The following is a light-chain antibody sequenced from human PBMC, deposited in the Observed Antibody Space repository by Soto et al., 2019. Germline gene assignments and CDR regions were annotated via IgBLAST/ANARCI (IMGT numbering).Light chain of an antibody. CDR2: DAS. Sequence: IQMTQSPSTLSAPVGDRVTITCQASQTISTLLAWFQHKPGKAPNLLKYDASNLESGVPSRFSGSGSGTEFTLTISSLHSDYSANYCCQQNSHLVTFGQGTKLEIK. CDR3: QQNSHLVT. CDR1: QTISTL. J-gene: IGKJ2*01. V-gene: IGKV1-5*01.